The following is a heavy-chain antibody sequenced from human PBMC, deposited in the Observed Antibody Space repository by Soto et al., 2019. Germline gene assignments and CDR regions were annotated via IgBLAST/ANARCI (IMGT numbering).Heavy chain of an antibody. J-gene: IGHJ4*02. D-gene: IGHD3-10*01. V-gene: IGHV3-23*01. CDR2: ISGSGGST. CDR3: AKGKAHYGSGSYYIFDY. Sequence: PGGSLRLSCAASGFTFSSYAMSWVRQAPGKGLEWVSAISGSGGSTYYADSVKGRFTISRDNSKNTLHLQMNSLRAEDTAVYYCAKGKAHYGSGSYYIFDYWGQGTLVTVSS. CDR1: GFTFSSYA.